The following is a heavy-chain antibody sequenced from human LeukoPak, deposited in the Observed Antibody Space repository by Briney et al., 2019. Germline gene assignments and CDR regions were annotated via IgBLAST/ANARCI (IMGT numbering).Heavy chain of an antibody. J-gene: IGHJ6*02. V-gene: IGHV3-53*01. Sequence: GGSLRLSCAASGFTVSSNYMSWVRQAPGKGLEWVSVIYSGGSTYYADSVKGRFTISRDSSKNTLYLQMNSLRAEDTAVYYCAKDYGSSVGNSYYGMDVWGHGTTVIVSS. CDR1: GFTVSSNY. CDR2: IYSGGST. D-gene: IGHD6-6*01. CDR3: AKDYGSSVGNSYYGMDV.